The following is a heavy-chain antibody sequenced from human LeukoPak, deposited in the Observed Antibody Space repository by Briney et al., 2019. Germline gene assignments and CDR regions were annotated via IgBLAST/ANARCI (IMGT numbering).Heavy chain of an antibody. J-gene: IGHJ3*02. V-gene: IGHV1-18*01. CDR2: ISAYNGNT. D-gene: IGHD6-19*01. CDR3: ARPLEQWLEAFDI. CDR1: GGTFSSYA. Sequence: ASVKVSCKASGGTFSSYAISWVRQAPGQGLEWMGWISAYNGNTNYAQKLQGRVTMTTDTSTSTAYMELRSLRSDDTAVYYCARPLEQWLEAFDIWGQGTMVTVSS.